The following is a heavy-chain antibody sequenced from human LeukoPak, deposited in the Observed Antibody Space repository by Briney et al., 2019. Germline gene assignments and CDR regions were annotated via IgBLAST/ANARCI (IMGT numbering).Heavy chain of an antibody. CDR2: IKTDGSIT. CDR1: GFTFSSYW. V-gene: IGHV3-74*01. J-gene: IGHJ5*02. D-gene: IGHD3-10*01. CDR3: AREGSGWFGDLLLPGVNWFDP. Sequence: GGSLRLSCAASGFTFSSYWMCWVRQDPGKGLAWVSCIKTDGSITAYAGSVKGRFTISRDNAKNTLYLQMNSLRADDTAVYYCAREGSGWFGDLLLPGVNWFDPWGQGTLVTVSS.